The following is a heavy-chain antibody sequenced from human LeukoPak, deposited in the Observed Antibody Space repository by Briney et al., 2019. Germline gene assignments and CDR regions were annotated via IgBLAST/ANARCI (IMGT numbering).Heavy chain of an antibody. J-gene: IGHJ4*02. V-gene: IGHV4-39*07. CDR3: ARGMACSYYYDSSGCYYFDY. CDR1: GGSISSTNYL. CDR2: ISYTGTT. D-gene: IGHD3-22*01. Sequence: SETLSLTCTVSGGSISSTNYLWGWIRQPPGKGLEWIGSISYTGTTYYNPSLKSRVTISVDKSKNQFSLKLSSVTAADTAVYYCARGMACSYYYDSSGCYYFDYWGQGTLVTVSS.